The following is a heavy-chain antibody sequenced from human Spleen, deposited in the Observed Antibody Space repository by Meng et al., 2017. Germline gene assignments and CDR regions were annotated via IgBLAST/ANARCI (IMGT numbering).Heavy chain of an antibody. Sequence: VRFKASGPGLVEPAGTLSLTCGVSGRYITSNNRWSWVRQSTGKGLEWIGEIYHSGSANYNPSLKSRLTISVDKSKTQFSLTLSSVTAADTAVYYCARKYGNYPYYFDYWGQGTLVTVSS. J-gene: IGHJ4*02. V-gene: IGHV4-4*02. CDR1: GRYITSNNR. CDR2: IYHSGSA. CDR3: ARKYGNYPYYFDY. D-gene: IGHD1-7*01.